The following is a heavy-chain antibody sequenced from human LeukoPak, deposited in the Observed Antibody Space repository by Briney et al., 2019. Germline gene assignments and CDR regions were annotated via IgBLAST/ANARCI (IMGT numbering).Heavy chain of an antibody. V-gene: IGHV1-2*02. CDR3: ARVGIAVAGTFDY. J-gene: IGHJ4*02. CDR1: GYTFTAYY. Sequence: GASVKVSCKASGYTFTAYYMHWVRQAPGQGLEWMGWITPNSGGTKYAQRFQGRVTMTRDTSISTAYMELSGLRSDDTAVYYCARVGIAVAGTFDYWGQGTLVTVSS. D-gene: IGHD6-19*01. CDR2: ITPNSGGT.